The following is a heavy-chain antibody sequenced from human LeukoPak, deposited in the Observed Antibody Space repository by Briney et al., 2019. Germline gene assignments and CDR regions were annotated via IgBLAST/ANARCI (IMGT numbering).Heavy chain of an antibody. CDR2: ITNSGTT. CDR3: ARRARITMRVGVSEGFDI. J-gene: IGHJ3*02. CDR1: GESISSHY. D-gene: IGHD3-22*01. Sequence: SETLSLTCNVSGESISSHYWSWTRQSPGKGLEWIGYITNSGTTKFNPSLKSRVTISRDTSKNQISLRLSSVTAADTAVYYCARRARITMRVGVSEGFDIWGQGTMVTVSS. V-gene: IGHV4-59*11.